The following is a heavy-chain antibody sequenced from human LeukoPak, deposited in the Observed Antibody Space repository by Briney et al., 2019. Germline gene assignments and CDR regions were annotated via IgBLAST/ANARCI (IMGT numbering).Heavy chain of an antibody. CDR2: ISGSGGST. CDR3: AKDHGMIKFGGVIVPEYYFDY. D-gene: IGHD3-16*02. Sequence: GGSLRLSCAASGFTFSSYAMSWVRQAPGKGLEWVSAISGSGGSTYYADSVKGRFTISRDNSKNTLYLQMNSLRAEDTAVYYCAKDHGMIKFGGVIVPEYYFDYWGQGTLVTVSS. V-gene: IGHV3-23*01. CDR1: GFTFSSYA. J-gene: IGHJ4*02.